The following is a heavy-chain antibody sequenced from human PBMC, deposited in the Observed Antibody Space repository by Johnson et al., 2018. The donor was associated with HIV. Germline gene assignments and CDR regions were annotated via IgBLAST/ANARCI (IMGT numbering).Heavy chain of an antibody. J-gene: IGHJ3*02. Sequence: MQLVESGGGVVQPGGSLRLSCAASGFTFNNAWMNWVRQAPGKGLEWVSAISGSGGSTYYADSVKGRFTISRDNSKNTLYLQMNSLRAGDTAVYYCARETVTSGAFDIWGQGTMVTVSS. CDR2: ISGSGGST. V-gene: IGHV3-23*04. D-gene: IGHD4-11*01. CDR3: ARETVTSGAFDI. CDR1: GFTFNNAW.